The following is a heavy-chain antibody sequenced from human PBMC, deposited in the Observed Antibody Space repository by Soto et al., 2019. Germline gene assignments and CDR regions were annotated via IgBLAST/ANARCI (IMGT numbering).Heavy chain of an antibody. CDR1: GYTFTSYY. D-gene: IGHD6-13*01. V-gene: IGHV1-46*01. CDR2: INPSGGST. CDR3: ARGDSSWYTKVVRHYFDY. J-gene: IGHJ4*02. Sequence: ASVKVSCKASGYTFTSYYMHWVRQAPGQGLEWMGIINPSGGSTSYAQKFQGRVTMTRDTSTSTVYMELSSLRSEDPAVYYCARGDSSWYTKVVRHYFDYWGQGTLVTVSS.